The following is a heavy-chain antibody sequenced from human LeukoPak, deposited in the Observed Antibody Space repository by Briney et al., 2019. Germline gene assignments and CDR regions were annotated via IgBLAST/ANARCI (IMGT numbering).Heavy chain of an antibody. CDR2: IYYRGST. CDR1: GGSISSSY. J-gene: IGHJ5*02. Sequence: SETLSLTCTVSGGSISSSYWSWIRQPPGKGLEWIGYIYYRGSTNYNPSLKSRVTISLHTSKNQFSMKLSSVTAADTAVYYCAREVIAAHNWFDPWGQGTLVTVSS. V-gene: IGHV4-59*01. D-gene: IGHD6-6*01. CDR3: AREVIAAHNWFDP.